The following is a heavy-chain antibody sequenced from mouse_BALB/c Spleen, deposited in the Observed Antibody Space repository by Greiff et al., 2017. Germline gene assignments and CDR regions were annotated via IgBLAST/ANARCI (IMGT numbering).Heavy chain of an antibody. CDR1: GFNIKDTY. CDR2: IDPANGNT. J-gene: IGHJ1*01. D-gene: IGHD2-1*01. Sequence: VQLKESGAELVKPGASVKLSCTASGFNIKDTYMHWVKQRPEQGLEWIGRIDPANGNTKYDPKFQGKATITADTSSNTAYLQLSSLTSEDTAVYYCARGSRYGNYGDIDVWGAGTTGTASS. CDR3: ARGSRYGNYGDIDV. V-gene: IGHV14-3*02.